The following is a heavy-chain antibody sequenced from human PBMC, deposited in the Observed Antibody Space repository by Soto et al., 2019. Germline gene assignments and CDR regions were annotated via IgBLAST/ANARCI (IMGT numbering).Heavy chain of an antibody. Sequence: QLQLQESGPGLVKPSETLSLTCTVSGGSISSSSYYWGWIRQPPGKGLEWIGSIYYSGSTYYNPSLKSRVTISVDTSKNQFSLKLSSVTAADTAVYYCARPINVNIVATDAFDIWGQGTMVTVSS. CDR3: ARPINVNIVATDAFDI. J-gene: IGHJ3*02. CDR2: IYYSGST. D-gene: IGHD5-12*01. CDR1: GGSISSSSYY. V-gene: IGHV4-39*01.